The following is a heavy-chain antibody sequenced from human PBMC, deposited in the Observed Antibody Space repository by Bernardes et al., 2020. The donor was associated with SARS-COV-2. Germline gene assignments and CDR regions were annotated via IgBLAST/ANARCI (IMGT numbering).Heavy chain of an antibody. CDR1: GFRFGDYS. CDR3: VRNLRLLECFDY. CDR2: IRTTTYGGTA. D-gene: IGHD3-3*01. J-gene: IGHJ4*02. V-gene: IGHV3-49*03. Sequence: GSLSLSCTTSGFRFGDYSVSWLLHAPGQGLEWVGVIRTTTYGGTAEFAASVNGRFTFSRDDSKSIAFLQMNSLKTEDTAVYYCVRNLRLLECFDYWGQGSLVTVSS.